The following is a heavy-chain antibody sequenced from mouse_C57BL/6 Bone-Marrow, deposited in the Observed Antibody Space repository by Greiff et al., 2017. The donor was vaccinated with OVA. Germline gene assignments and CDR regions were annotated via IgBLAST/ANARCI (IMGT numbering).Heavy chain of an antibody. J-gene: IGHJ4*01. Sequence: QVQLQQPGAELVKPGASVKLSCKASGYTFTSYWMHWVKQRPGQGLEWIGMIHPNSGSTNYNEKFKSKATLTVDTSSSTTYMPLSSLTSGGTADEYCARRMLRKDGIDYWGQGTTVTVSS. CDR2: IHPNSGST. D-gene: IGHD2-12*01. CDR3: ARRMLRKDGIDY. CDR1: GYTFTSYW. V-gene: IGHV1-64*01.